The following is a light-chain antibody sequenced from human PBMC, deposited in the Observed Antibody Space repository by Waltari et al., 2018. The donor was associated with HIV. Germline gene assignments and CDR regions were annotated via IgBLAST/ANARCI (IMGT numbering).Light chain of an antibody. J-gene: IGKJ2*01. V-gene: IGKV4-1*01. Sequence: IVMTQSTDFLAVSLGEMATINCRSRPGVLYRHDNKYYLDWYKQKARQPPQRLIYGASTREPGVPDRFSGSGSGTEFALTISSRQAEDVAVYYCQQYLTGPYTFGQGTKLEIK. CDR2: GAS. CDR3: QQYLTGPYT. CDR1: PGVLYRHDNKYY.